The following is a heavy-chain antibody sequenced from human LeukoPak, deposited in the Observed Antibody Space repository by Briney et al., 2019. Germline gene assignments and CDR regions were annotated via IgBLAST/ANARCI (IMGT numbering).Heavy chain of an antibody. Sequence: GGSLRLSCAASGFTFSSYAMSWVRQAPGKGLEWVSAISGSGGSTYYADSVKGRFTISRDNSTNTLYLQMNSLRAEDTAVYYCTKASGWYYFDYWGQGTLVTVSS. CDR3: TKASGWYYFDY. CDR2: ISGSGGST. CDR1: GFTFSSYA. J-gene: IGHJ4*02. D-gene: IGHD6-19*01. V-gene: IGHV3-23*01.